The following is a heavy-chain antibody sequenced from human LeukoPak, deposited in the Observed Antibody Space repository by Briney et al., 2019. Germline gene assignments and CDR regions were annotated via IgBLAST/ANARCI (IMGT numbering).Heavy chain of an antibody. Sequence: GGSPRLSCAASGFSFSSYWMNWVRQAPGKGLEWVANIKQDGSEKYYVDSVKGRFTISRDNAKNSLYLQMNSLRTEDTAVYYCARDYNSYGSGSYFYWGQGTLVTVSS. CDR2: IKQDGSEK. D-gene: IGHD3-10*01. CDR3: ARDYNSYGSGSYFY. V-gene: IGHV3-7*01. J-gene: IGHJ4*02. CDR1: GFSFSSYW.